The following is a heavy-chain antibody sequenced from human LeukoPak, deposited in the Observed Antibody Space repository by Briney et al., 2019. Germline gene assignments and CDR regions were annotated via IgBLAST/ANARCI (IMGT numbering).Heavy chain of an antibody. Sequence: ASVKVSCKASGYTFTSYYMHWVRQAPGQGLEWMGIINPSGGSTSYAQKFQGRVTMTRDMSTSTVYMELSSLRSEDTAVYYCAREGTVQLERLGAFDIWGQGTMVTVSS. V-gene: IGHV1-46*01. J-gene: IGHJ3*02. CDR2: INPSGGST. D-gene: IGHD1-1*01. CDR1: GYTFTSYY. CDR3: AREGTVQLERLGAFDI.